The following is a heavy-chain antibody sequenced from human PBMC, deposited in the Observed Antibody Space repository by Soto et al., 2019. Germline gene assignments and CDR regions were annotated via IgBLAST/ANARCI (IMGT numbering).Heavy chain of an antibody. V-gene: IGHV3-9*01. CDR3: AKAPDRGESIRYFDT. CDR1: GFTFNDYA. Sequence: GGSLRLSCAASGFTFNDYAMHWVRQAPGKGLEWVSGVSWNSGGMGYADSVRGRFTISRDNAKTSVYLEMNGLGPEDSALYYCAKAPDRGESIRYFDTWGQGALVTVSS. CDR2: VSWNSGGM. D-gene: IGHD4-17*01. J-gene: IGHJ5*02.